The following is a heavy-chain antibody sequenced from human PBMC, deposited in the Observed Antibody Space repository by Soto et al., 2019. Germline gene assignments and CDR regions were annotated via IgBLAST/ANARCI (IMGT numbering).Heavy chain of an antibody. CDR3: ATSRSFDY. D-gene: IGHD3-10*01. CDR1: GFTFSRYW. CDR2: IKQDGSDK. Sequence: GGSLRLSCAASGFTFSRYWMNWVRQAPGKGLEWVANIKQDGSDKHYVDSVKGRFTISRDNAKNSLFLQMNSLRAEDTAVYYCATSRSFDYWGQGALVTVSS. J-gene: IGHJ4*02. V-gene: IGHV3-7*02.